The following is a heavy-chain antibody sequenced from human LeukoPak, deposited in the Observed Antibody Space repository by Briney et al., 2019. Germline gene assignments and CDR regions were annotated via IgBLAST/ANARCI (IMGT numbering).Heavy chain of an antibody. V-gene: IGHV4-31*03. Sequence: KSSETLSLTCTVSGGSITSANYYWSWIRQHPGKGLEWIGYIYYSGTTYYNPSLKSRVTISVDTSKNQFSLKLSSVTAADTAVYYCARKEWVPYYFDNWGQGTLVTVSS. D-gene: IGHD3-3*01. CDR3: ARKEWVPYYFDN. J-gene: IGHJ4*02. CDR1: GGSITSANYY. CDR2: IYYSGTT.